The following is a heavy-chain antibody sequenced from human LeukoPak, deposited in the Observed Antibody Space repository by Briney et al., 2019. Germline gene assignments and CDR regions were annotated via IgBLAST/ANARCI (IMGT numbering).Heavy chain of an antibody. V-gene: IGHV3-23*01. CDR2: ISGGGGTT. CDR1: GFTFSSYG. Sequence: GGSLRLSCAASGFTFSSYGMSWVRQAPGKGLEWVSYISGGGGTTYHADSVKGRFTISRDNSKNTLYLRMNSLRADDTAVYYCAKGTTKGDSGSSSFDYWGQGTLVTVSS. CDR3: AKGTTKGDSGSSSFDY. D-gene: IGHD3-10*01. J-gene: IGHJ4*02.